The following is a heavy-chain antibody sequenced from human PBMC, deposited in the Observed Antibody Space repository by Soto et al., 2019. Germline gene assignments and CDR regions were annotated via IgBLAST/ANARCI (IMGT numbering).Heavy chain of an antibody. V-gene: IGHV3-11*06. Sequence: SLRLSCAASGFTFSDYYMSWIRQAPGKGLEWVSYISSSSSYTNYADSVKGRFTISRDNAKNSLYLQMNSLRAEDTAVYYCARDPLAAAVDYWGQGTLVTVSS. CDR1: GFTFSDYY. D-gene: IGHD6-13*01. CDR2: ISSSSSYT. CDR3: ARDPLAAAVDY. J-gene: IGHJ4*02.